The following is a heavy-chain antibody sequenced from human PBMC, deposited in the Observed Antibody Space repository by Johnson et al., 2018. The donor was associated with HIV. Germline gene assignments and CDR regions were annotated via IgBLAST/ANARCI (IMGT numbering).Heavy chain of an antibody. V-gene: IGHV3-30*18. CDR1: GFTFSSYG. CDR3: AKFGSSSSGSAFDI. J-gene: IGHJ3*02. Sequence: QVQLVESGGGVVQPGRSLRLSCAASGFTFSSYGMHWVRQAPGKGLEWVAVISYDGSNKYYADSVKGRFTISRDNSKNTLYLQMNSLRAEDTAVYYCAKFGSSSSGSAFDIWGQGTMVTVSS. D-gene: IGHD6-6*01. CDR2: ISYDGSNK.